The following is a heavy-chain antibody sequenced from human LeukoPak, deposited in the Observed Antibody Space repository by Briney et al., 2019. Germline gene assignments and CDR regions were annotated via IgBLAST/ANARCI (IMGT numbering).Heavy chain of an antibody. J-gene: IGHJ4*02. V-gene: IGHV1-18*01. D-gene: IGHD6-13*01. Sequence: ASVKVSCKASGGTLSSYAISWVRQAPGQGLEWMGWISGHNGNTQYAQKVQGRVTVTTDTSTSTAYIELRSLRSDDTAVYYCVRDGLSSSWYDYWGQGTLVTVSS. CDR2: ISGHNGNT. CDR3: VRDGLSSSWYDY. CDR1: GGTLSSYA.